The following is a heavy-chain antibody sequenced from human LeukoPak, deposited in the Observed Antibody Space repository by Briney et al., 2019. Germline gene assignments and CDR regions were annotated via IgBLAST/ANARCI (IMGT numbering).Heavy chain of an antibody. CDR3: ARGGSSSAFY. CDR1: GLTFSSYA. D-gene: IGHD2-2*01. CDR2: ISGAGGTT. J-gene: IGHJ4*02. V-gene: IGHV3-23*01. Sequence: GGSLRLSCAASGLTFSSYAMSWVRQAPGKGPEWVSSISGAGGTTLYADSVKGRFTISRDNSKNAVYLQMNTLRAEDTAIYYCARGGSSSAFYWGQGTLVTASS.